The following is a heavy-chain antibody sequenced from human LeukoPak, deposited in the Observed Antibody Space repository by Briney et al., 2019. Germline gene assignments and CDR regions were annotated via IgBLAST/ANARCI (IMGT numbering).Heavy chain of an antibody. J-gene: IGHJ4*02. Sequence: PGGSLRLSCAASGFTFDDYAMHWVRQAPGKGLEWVSLISGDGANTYSADSMRGRFTISRDNSKNSLYLQMSSLRTEDSALYYCARDTGLGYCSSSNCYQGYIDYWGQGALVTVSS. V-gene: IGHV3-43*02. D-gene: IGHD2-2*01. CDR2: ISGDGANT. CDR3: ARDTGLGYCSSSNCYQGYIDY. CDR1: GFTFDDYA.